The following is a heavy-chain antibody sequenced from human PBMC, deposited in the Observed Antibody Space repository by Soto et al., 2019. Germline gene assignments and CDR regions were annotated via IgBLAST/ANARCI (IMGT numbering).Heavy chain of an antibody. CDR2: IWYDGSNK. J-gene: IGHJ4*02. V-gene: IGHV3-33*06. CDR3: AKDRARNYYDSSGYYPLDY. CDR1: GFTFISYG. D-gene: IGHD3-22*01. Sequence: GGSLRLSCAASGFTFISYGMHWVRQAPGKGLEWVAVIWYDGSNKYYADSVKGRFTISRDNSKNTLYLQMNSLRAEDTAVYYCAKDRARNYYDSSGYYPLDYWGQGTLVTVSS.